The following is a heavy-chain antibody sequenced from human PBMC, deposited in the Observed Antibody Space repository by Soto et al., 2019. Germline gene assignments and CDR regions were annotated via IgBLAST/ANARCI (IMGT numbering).Heavy chain of an antibody. CDR2: IYYSGST. Sequence: QVQLQESGPGLVKPSETLSLTCTVSGGSISSYYWSWIRQPPGKGLEWIGYIYYSGSTNYNPSLKSRVTISXXTXKXXFSRKLSSVTAADTAVYYCAREHGREQLAPGYFDYWGQGTLVTVSS. V-gene: IGHV4-59*01. D-gene: IGHD6-6*01. CDR3: AREHGREQLAPGYFDY. CDR1: GGSISSYY. J-gene: IGHJ4*02.